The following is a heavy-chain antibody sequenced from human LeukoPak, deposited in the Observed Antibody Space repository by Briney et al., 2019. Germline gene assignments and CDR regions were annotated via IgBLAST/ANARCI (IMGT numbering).Heavy chain of an antibody. J-gene: IGHJ3*02. CDR1: GFTFSSYE. CDR2: IGSSGSTI. Sequence: PPGGSLRLSCAASGFTFSSYEMNWVRQAPGKGLEWVSYIGSSGSTIYYADSVKGRFTISRDNTKNSLYVQMNSLRAEDTAVYYCARGGYSSGWHHHAFDIWGQGTMVTVSS. CDR3: ARGGYSSGWHHHAFDI. V-gene: IGHV3-48*03. D-gene: IGHD6-19*01.